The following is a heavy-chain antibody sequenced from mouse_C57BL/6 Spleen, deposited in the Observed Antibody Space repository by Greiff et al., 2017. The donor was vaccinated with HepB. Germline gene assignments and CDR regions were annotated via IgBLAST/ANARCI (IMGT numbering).Heavy chain of an antibody. Sequence: EVKLMESGAELVRPGASVKLSCTASGFNIKDDYMHWVKQRPEQGLEWIGWIDPENGDTEYASKFQGKATITADTSSNTAYLQLSSLTSEDTAVYYCTPYGSSSAWFAYWGQGTLVTVSA. CDR3: TPYGSSSAWFAY. J-gene: IGHJ3*01. V-gene: IGHV14-4*01. CDR1: GFNIKDDY. D-gene: IGHD1-1*01. CDR2: IDPENGDT.